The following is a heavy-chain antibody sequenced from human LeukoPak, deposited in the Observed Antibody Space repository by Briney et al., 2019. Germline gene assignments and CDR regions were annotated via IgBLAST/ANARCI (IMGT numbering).Heavy chain of an antibody. V-gene: IGHV4-61*02. Sequence: SQTLSLTCTVSGGYISSGSYYWSWIRQPAGTGLEWIGRIYTSGSTNYNPSLKSRVTISVDTSKNQFSLKLSSVTAADTAAYYCAREGCSSTSCYRINWFDPWGQGTLVTVSS. D-gene: IGHD2-2*01. J-gene: IGHJ5*02. CDR2: IYTSGST. CDR3: AREGCSSTSCYRINWFDP. CDR1: GGYISSGSYY.